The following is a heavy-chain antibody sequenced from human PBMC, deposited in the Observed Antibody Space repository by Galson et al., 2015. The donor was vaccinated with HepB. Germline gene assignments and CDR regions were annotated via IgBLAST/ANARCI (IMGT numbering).Heavy chain of an antibody. Sequence: SLRLSCAASGFTFSSYAMSWVRQAPGKGLEWVSSIRGRRSDTEYADSVKGRFTISRDNSKNTLYLQMNSLRPEDTAVYYCAVLPPYGVDVWGQGTTVTVSS. CDR2: IRGRRSDT. V-gene: IGHV3-23*01. CDR1: GFTFSSYA. CDR3: AVLPPYGVDV. J-gene: IGHJ6*02.